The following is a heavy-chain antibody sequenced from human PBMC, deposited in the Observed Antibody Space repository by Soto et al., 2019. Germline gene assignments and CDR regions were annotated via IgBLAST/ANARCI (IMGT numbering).Heavy chain of an antibody. D-gene: IGHD2-2*01. CDR2: ISTSSSTI. V-gene: IGHV3-48*02. CDR1: GFTFSYYA. CDR3: ATDLGYCISTSYS. J-gene: IGHJ4*02. Sequence: EVQLVESGGGLVQPGGSLRLSCAASGFTFSYYAMNWVRQAPGKGLEWVSYISTSSSTIYYADSVKGRFTISRDNAKNSLYQQMNSLRDEDTDVYYCATDLGYCISTSYSWGQGTLVTVSS.